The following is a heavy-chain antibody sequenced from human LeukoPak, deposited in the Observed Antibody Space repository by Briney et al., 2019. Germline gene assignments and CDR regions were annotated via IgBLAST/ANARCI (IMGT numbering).Heavy chain of an antibody. V-gene: IGHV1-69*01. CDR1: GGTFSSYA. J-gene: IGHJ6*02. CDR3: ARVYCGGDCDTYYYYYGMDV. D-gene: IGHD2-21*02. Sequence: SVKVSCKASGGTFSSYAISWVRRAPGQGLEWMGGIIPIFGTANYAQKFQGRVTITADESMSTAYMELSSLRSEDTAVYYCARVYCGGDCDTYYYYYGMDVWGQGTTVTVSS. CDR2: IIPIFGTA.